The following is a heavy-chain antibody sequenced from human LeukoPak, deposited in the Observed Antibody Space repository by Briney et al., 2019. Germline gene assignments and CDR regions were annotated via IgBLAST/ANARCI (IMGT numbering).Heavy chain of an antibody. D-gene: IGHD3-3*01. CDR1: GYTFTSYG. Sequence: GASVKVSCKASGYTFTSYGISWVRQAPGQGLEWMGWISAYNGNTNYAQKLQGRVTMTTDTSTSTAYMELRSLRSDDTAVYYCATTDIDFWSGSTHTQNWFDPWGQGTLVTVSS. CDR3: ATTDIDFWSGSTHTQNWFDP. V-gene: IGHV1-18*01. CDR2: ISAYNGNT. J-gene: IGHJ5*02.